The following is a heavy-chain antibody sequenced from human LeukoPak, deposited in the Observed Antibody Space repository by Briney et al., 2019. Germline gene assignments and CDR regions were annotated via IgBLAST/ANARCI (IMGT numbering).Heavy chain of an antibody. V-gene: IGHV3-30*03. CDR2: ISYDGSDE. CDR3: ARRFGY. CDR1: GFTFSGFG. J-gene: IGHJ4*02. Sequence: SLRLSCEASGFTFSGFGMRWVRQAPGKGLEWVTFISYDGSDEYYTESVKGRFTISRDNSKNTVYLQMNSLRAEDTAVYYCARRFGYWGQGTLVTVSS.